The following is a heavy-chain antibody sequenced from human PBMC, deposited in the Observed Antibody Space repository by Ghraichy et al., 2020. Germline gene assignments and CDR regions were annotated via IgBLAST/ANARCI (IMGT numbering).Heavy chain of an antibody. CDR2: ISSSSSYI. J-gene: IGHJ3*02. Sequence: GESLNISCAASGFTFSSYRINWVRQAPGKGLEWVSFISSSSSYIYYADSVKGRFTISRDNAKNSLYLQMNSLRVEDTAVYYCARDPGYCSGGRCYGDAFDIWGQGTMVTVSS. CDR3: ARDPGYCSGGRCYGDAFDI. V-gene: IGHV3-21*01. CDR1: GFTFSSYR. D-gene: IGHD2-15*01.